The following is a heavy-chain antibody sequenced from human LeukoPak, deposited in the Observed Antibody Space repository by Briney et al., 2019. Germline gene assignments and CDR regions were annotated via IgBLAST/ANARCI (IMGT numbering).Heavy chain of an antibody. D-gene: IGHD6-19*01. V-gene: IGHV1-2*02. J-gene: IGHJ4*02. Sequence: ASVKVSCKASGYTFAGYYMHWVRQAPGQGLEWMGWINPNSGGTNYAQKFQGRVTMTRDTSISTAYMELSRLRSDDTAVYYCARFPLGQWLGFDYWGQGTLVTVSS. CDR1: GYTFAGYY. CDR3: ARFPLGQWLGFDY. CDR2: INPNSGGT.